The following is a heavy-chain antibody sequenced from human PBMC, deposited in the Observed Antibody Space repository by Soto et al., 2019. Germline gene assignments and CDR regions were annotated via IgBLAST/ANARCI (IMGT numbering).Heavy chain of an antibody. Sequence: QVPLVQSGAEVKKTGSSVKVSCKTSGGTFSTFGISWVRQAPGQGLEWMGGIIPFFGTAEYSQKFEDRITITADESTNTVYMDLRSLTSEDTAIYYCARTAPMDAGDKYYYDFWGQGALVTVSS. CDR3: ARTAPMDAGDKYYYDF. J-gene: IGHJ4*02. CDR2: IIPFFGTA. V-gene: IGHV1-69*01. CDR1: GGTFSTFG. D-gene: IGHD3-16*01.